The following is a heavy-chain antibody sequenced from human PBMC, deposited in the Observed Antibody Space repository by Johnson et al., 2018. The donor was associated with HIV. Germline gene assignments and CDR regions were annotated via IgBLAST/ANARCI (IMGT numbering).Heavy chain of an antibody. CDR2: ISGSGGST. CDR3: AKERGGYCSSTSCYGDAFDI. J-gene: IGHJ3*02. V-gene: IGHV3-23*01. D-gene: IGHD2-2*01. Sequence: ALGKGLEYVSAISGSGGSTYYADSVKGRFTISRDNSKNTLYLQMNSLRAEDTAVYYCAKERGGYCSSTSCYGDAFDIWGQGTMVTVSS.